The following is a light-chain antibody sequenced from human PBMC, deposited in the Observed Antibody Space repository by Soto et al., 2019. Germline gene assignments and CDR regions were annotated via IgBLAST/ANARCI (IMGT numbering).Light chain of an antibody. V-gene: IGKV3-20*01. CDR3: QNYASSPLT. CDR1: QSVRSNY. Sequence: EIVLTQSPGTLSLSSGERATLSCRASQSVRSNYLAWYQQKPGQAPRLLIYGASSRATGIPDRFGGSGSGTDFPFTTTSLGLEVLGWYYGQNYASSPLTFGGGTKVEIK. CDR2: GAS. J-gene: IGKJ4*01.